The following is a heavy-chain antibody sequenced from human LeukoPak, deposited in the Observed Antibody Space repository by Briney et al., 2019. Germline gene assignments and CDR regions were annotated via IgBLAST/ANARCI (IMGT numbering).Heavy chain of an antibody. V-gene: IGHV1-69*05. J-gene: IGHJ6*03. Sequence: SVKVSCKASGGTFSSYAISWVRQAPGQGLEWMGGIIPIFGTANYAQKFQGRVTITTDESTSTAYMELSSLRSEDTAVYYCASSRTEVRYMGVWGKGTTVTVSS. CDR2: IIPIFGTA. CDR3: ASSRTEVRYMGV. D-gene: IGHD1-1*01. CDR1: GGTFSSYA.